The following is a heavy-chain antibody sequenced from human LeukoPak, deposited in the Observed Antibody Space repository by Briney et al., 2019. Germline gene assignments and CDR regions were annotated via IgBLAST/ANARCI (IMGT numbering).Heavy chain of an antibody. Sequence: ASVKVSCKASGYTFTSYYMHXXXXXPGXXXXXXXXXXXSGXXSXXTQXFQXXXXMXXXXSTSTAYMELSSLRSEDTAVYYCARVIKYYYXSSAYGADYWGQGTLVTVSS. V-gene: IGHV1-46*01. J-gene: IGHJ4*02. CDR3: ARVIKYYYXSSAYGADY. D-gene: IGHD3-22*01. CDR2: XXXSGXXS. CDR1: GYTFTSYY.